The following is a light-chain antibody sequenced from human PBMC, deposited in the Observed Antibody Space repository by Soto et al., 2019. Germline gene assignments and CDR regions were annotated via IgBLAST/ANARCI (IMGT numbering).Light chain of an antibody. V-gene: IGKV3-20*01. J-gene: IGKJ4*01. CDR2: GAS. Sequence: EIVLTQSPGPLSLSPGERATLSCRASQSVSRSYLAWYQQKPGQAPRLLLYGASSRATGIPDRFSGSGSGTDFTLTISRLEPEDFTVYYCQQYGSSPFTFGGGTKVEIK. CDR3: QQYGSSPFT. CDR1: QSVSRSY.